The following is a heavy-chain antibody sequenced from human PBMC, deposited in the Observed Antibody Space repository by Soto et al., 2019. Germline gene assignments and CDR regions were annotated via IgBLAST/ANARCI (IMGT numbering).Heavy chain of an antibody. CDR2: ISGSGGST. V-gene: IGHV3-23*01. J-gene: IGHJ5*02. D-gene: IGHD5-12*01. CDR3: AKALSGYDVYGDWFDP. CDR1: GFTFSSYA. Sequence: EVQLLESGGGLVQPGGSLRLSCAASGFTFSSYAMSWVRQAPGKGLEWVSAISGSGGSTYYADSVKGRFTISRDNSKNTLYLQMNSLRAEDTAVYYCAKALSGYDVYGDWFDPWGQGTLVTVSS.